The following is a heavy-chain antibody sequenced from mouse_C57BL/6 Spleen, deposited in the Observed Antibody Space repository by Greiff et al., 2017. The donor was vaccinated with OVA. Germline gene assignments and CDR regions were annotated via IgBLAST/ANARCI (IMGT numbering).Heavy chain of an antibody. V-gene: IGHV1-66*01. Sequence: QVQLQQSGPELVKPGASVKISCKASGYSFTSYYIHWVKQRPGQGLEWIGWIYPGSGNTKYNEKFKGKAPLTADTSSSTAYMQLSSLSSEDSAVYYCARANYGYYVFAYWGQGTLVTVSA. CDR3: ARANYGYYVFAY. J-gene: IGHJ3*01. CDR1: GYSFTSYY. CDR2: IYPGSGNT. D-gene: IGHD2-3*01.